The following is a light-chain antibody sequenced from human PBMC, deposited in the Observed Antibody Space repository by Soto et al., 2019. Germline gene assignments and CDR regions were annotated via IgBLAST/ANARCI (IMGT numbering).Light chain of an antibody. CDR3: LQYNSFPYS. CDR2: KAS. Sequence: IQMTQSPSTLSASVGDRVSITCRASQSIFSWLAWYQQKPGKAPKLLIYKASSLESGVPSRYSGSGSGTEFTLTISGLQPDDLATYYCLQYNSFPYSFGQGTKLEIK. CDR1: QSIFSW. V-gene: IGKV1-5*03. J-gene: IGKJ2*03.